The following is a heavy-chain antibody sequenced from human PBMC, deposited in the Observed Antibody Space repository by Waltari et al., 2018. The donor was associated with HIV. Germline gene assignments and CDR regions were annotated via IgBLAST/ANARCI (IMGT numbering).Heavy chain of an antibody. CDR2: IDWADDK. J-gene: IGHJ4*02. D-gene: IGHD3-10*02. Sequence: QVTLRESGPALVKPTQTLTLTCTFAGFSLSTTGMCLSWIRQPPGKALEWLALIDWADDKYYSTSLRSRLTISKDTTKNQAVLTVTNLDPMDTGTYYCARVKYFYVSREYFFDYWGQGIMVTVSS. CDR1: GFSLSTTGMC. CDR3: ARVKYFYVSREYFFDY. V-gene: IGHV2-70*01.